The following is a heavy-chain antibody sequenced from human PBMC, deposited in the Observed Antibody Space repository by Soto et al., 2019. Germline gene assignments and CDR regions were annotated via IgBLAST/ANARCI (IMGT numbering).Heavy chain of an antibody. CDR3: EHGGVRSSSWDRTFDI. D-gene: IGHD6-13*01. CDR2: IFWSDDK. Sequence: SGPTLVNPTETLTLTCTFSGFSLTTTGVSVGWIRQPPGTALEWLALIFWSDDKRYSPSLKSRLTITKDTSKNQVVLTMTNMDPVDTAIYYCEHGGVRSSSWDRTFDIWGHGTMAPVSS. CDR1: GFSLTTTGVS. V-gene: IGHV2-5*01. J-gene: IGHJ3*02.